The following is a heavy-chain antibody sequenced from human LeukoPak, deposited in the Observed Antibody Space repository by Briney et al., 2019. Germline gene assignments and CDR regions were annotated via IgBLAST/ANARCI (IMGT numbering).Heavy chain of an antibody. CDR2: IYYSGST. D-gene: IGHD1-26*01. CDR1: GGSISSSSYY. CDR3: ARHQGGSYFGDTTSYYFDY. V-gene: IGHV4-39*01. Sequence: SETLSLTCTVSGGSISSSSYYWGWIRQPPVKGLEWIGGIYYSGSTYYNPSLKSRVTISVDTSKNQFSLKLSSVTAADTAVYYCARHQGGSYFGDTTSYYFDYWGQGALVTVSS. J-gene: IGHJ4*02.